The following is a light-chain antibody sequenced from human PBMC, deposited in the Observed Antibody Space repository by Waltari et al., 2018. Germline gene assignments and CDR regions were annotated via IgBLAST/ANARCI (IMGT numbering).Light chain of an antibody. Sequence: EVLMTQSPATLSVSPGERANLSCRASQSIARNLAWYQQKPGQAPRLLIYGASTRATGVPDRFSGSGSGTEFTLTISSLQSEDFAVYYCQQYNNWRTFGQGTKVEIK. CDR3: QQYNNWRT. V-gene: IGKV3-15*01. CDR1: QSIARN. CDR2: GAS. J-gene: IGKJ2*01.